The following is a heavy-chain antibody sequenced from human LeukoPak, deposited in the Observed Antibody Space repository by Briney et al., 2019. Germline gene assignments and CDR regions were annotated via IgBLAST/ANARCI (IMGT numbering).Heavy chain of an antibody. CDR2: FDPEDGET. Sequence: ASVKVSCKVSGYTLTELSMHWVRQAPGKGLEWMGGFDPEDGETIYAQKFQGRVTMTEDTSTDTAYMELSSLGSEDTAVYYCATGYSSGWFYFDYWGQGTLVTVSS. V-gene: IGHV1-24*01. D-gene: IGHD6-19*01. J-gene: IGHJ4*02. CDR3: ATGYSSGWFYFDY. CDR1: GYTLTELS.